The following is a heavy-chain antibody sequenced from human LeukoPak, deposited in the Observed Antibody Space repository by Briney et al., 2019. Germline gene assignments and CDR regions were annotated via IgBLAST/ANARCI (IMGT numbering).Heavy chain of an antibody. D-gene: IGHD3-10*01. J-gene: IGHJ6*02. CDR2: ISCSSSYI. V-gene: IGHV3-21*01. CDR3: ARVLLWFGELYTQGYYYYGMDV. Sequence: GGSLRLSCAASGFTFSSYSMNWVRQAPGKGLEWVSSISCSSSYIYYADSVKGRFTISRDNAKNSLYLQMNSLRAEDTAVYYRARVLLWFGELYTQGYYYYGMDVWGQGTTVTVSS. CDR1: GFTFSSYS.